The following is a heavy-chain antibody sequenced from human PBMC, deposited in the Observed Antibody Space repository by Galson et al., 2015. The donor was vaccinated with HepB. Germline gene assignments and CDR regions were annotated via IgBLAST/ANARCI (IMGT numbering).Heavy chain of an antibody. CDR1: GFTFGDYA. D-gene: IGHD3-10*01. CDR2: IRSKAYGGTT. V-gene: IGHV3-49*04. CDR3: TRIGGVRPRGAFDI. J-gene: IGHJ3*02. Sequence: SLRLSCAASGFTFGDYAMSWVRQAPGKGLEWVGFIRSKAYGGTTEYAASVKGRFTISRDDSKSIAYLQMNSLKTEDTAVYYCTRIGGVRPRGAFDIWGQGTMVTVSS.